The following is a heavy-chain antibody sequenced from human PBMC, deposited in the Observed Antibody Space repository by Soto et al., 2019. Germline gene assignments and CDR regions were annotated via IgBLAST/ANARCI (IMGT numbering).Heavy chain of an antibody. Sequence: SETLSLTCTVSGGSISSSSYYWGWIRQPPGKGLEWIVIIHYSGSTSYNQSLKSRVTISVDTSKNPFSLKLSSVSAADTAVYYCARFSIGTWIQLWSNNYGMDVWGQGTTVTVSS. D-gene: IGHD5-18*01. J-gene: IGHJ6*02. CDR1: GGSISSSSYY. CDR2: IHYSGST. CDR3: ARFSIGTWIQLWSNNYGMDV. V-gene: IGHV4-39*01.